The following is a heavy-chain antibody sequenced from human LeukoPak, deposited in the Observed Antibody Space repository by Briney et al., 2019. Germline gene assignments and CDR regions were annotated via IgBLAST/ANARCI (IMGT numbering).Heavy chain of an antibody. CDR3: ARAVKLDFDC. V-gene: IGHV6-1*01. J-gene: IGHJ4*02. CDR2: TYYRSKWYD. D-gene: IGHD4-23*01. Sequence: SPTRSLTCAISGDSVSSNTAAWNWIRQSPSRGLEWLGRTYYRSKWYDDYAESVKSRITINPDTSKNQLSLQLNSVTPEDTAVYYCARAVKLDFDCWGQGTLVTVSP. CDR1: GDSVSSNTAA.